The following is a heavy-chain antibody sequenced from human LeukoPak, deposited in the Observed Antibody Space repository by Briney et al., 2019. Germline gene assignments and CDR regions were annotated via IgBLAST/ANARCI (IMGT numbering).Heavy chain of an antibody. V-gene: IGHV1-2*02. Sequence: WASVKVSCKASGYTFTGYYMHWVRQAPGQGLEWMGWINPNSGGTNYAQEFQGRVTMTRDTSISTAYMELSRLRSDDTAVYYCARDDAARRPYYYYYYMDVWGKGTTVTVSS. CDR2: INPNSGGT. D-gene: IGHD6-6*01. J-gene: IGHJ6*03. CDR1: GYTFTGYY. CDR3: ARDDAARRPYYYYYYMDV.